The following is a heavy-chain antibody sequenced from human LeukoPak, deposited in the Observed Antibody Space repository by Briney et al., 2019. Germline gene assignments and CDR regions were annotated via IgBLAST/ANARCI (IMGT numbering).Heavy chain of an antibody. CDR3: ARVPMYYYDSSGYYYPYYYYYYGMDV. J-gene: IGHJ6*02. Sequence: PGGSLRLSCAASGFTFSSYWMHWVRQAPGKGLVWVSRINGDGSSTSYADSVKGRFTISRDNAKNTLYLQMNSLRAEDTAVYYCARVPMYYYDSSGYYYPYYYYYYGMDVWGQGTTVTVSS. V-gene: IGHV3-74*01. D-gene: IGHD3-22*01. CDR1: GFTFSSYW. CDR2: INGDGSST.